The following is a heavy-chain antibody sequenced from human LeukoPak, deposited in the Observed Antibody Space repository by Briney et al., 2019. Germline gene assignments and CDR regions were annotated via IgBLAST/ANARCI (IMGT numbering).Heavy chain of an antibody. CDR2: IGTSGSTI. Sequence: PGGSLRLSCAASGFTFSDYYMSWIRQAPGKGLEWFSYIGTSGSTIYYADSVKGRFTISRDNAKKSLYLQMNSLRAEDTAVYYCARGSMITFGGVLDYWGQGTLVTVSS. V-gene: IGHV3-11*04. CDR3: ARGSMITFGGVLDY. D-gene: IGHD3-16*01. J-gene: IGHJ4*02. CDR1: GFTFSDYY.